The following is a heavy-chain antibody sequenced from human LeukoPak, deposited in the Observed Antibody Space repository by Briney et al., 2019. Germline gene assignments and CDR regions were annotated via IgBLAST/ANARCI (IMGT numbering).Heavy chain of an antibody. Sequence: SETLSLTCTVSGGSISSYYWSWIRQPPGKGLEWTGYIYYSGSTNYNPSLKSRVTISVDTSKNQFSLKLSSVTAADTAVYYCARDTYYYDSSGYHPLWYFDLWGRGTLVTVSS. CDR3: ARDTYYYDSSGYHPLWYFDL. CDR2: IYYSGST. J-gene: IGHJ2*01. D-gene: IGHD3-22*01. V-gene: IGHV4-59*01. CDR1: GGSISSYY.